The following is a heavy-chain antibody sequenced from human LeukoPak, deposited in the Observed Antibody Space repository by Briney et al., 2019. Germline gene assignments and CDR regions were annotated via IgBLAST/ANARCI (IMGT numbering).Heavy chain of an antibody. CDR2: ISYDGSNK. CDR1: GFTFSSYA. J-gene: IGHJ4*02. V-gene: IGHV3-30*04. D-gene: IGHD3-10*01. CDR3: AITMVRGVISLQPRRPYYFNY. Sequence: PGGSLRLSCAASGFTFSSYAMHWVRQAPGKGLEWVAVISYDGSNKYYADSVKGRFTISRDNSKNTLYLQMNSLRAEDTAVYYCAITMVRGVISLQPRRPYYFNYWGQGALVTVSS.